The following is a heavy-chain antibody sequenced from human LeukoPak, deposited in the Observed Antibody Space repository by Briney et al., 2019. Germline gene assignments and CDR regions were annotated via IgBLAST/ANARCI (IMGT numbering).Heavy chain of an antibody. J-gene: IGHJ5*02. CDR2: IIPIFGTA. D-gene: IGHD3-3*01. V-gene: IGHV1-69*13. CDR3: ARKPRNVLRFLEVGGFDH. CDR1: GGTFTSYA. Sequence: ASVKVSCKASGGTFTSYAISWVRQAPGQGLEWMEGIIPIFGTANYAQKFQGRVTITADESTSTAYMELSSLRSKDTAVYYCARKPRNVLRFLEVGGFDHWGQGTLVTVSS.